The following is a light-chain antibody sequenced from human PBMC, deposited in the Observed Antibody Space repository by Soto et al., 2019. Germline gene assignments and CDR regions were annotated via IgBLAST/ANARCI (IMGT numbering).Light chain of an antibody. V-gene: IGKV3-20*01. J-gene: IGKJ1*01. CDR2: RAS. CDR1: QSVSSY. Sequence: EIVLTQSPATLSLSPGERATLSCRASQSVSSYLAWYQQKPGQAPRLLIYRASTRATGIPARFSGSGSGTDFTLTISRLEPEDFAVYYCQVYGMSPKTFGQGTKADIK. CDR3: QVYGMSPKT.